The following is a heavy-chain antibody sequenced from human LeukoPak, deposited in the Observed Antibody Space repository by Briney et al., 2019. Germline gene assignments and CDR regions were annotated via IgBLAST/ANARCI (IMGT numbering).Heavy chain of an antibody. CDR3: ARDRNYYGLED. D-gene: IGHD3-10*01. V-gene: IGHV1-69*06. J-gene: IGHJ4*02. CDR1: GGTFSSYA. Sequence: ASVKVSCKASGGTFSSYAISWVRQAPGQGLEWMGGIIPIFGTANYAQKFQGRVTVTADKSTSTAYMELSSLRSEDTAVYYCARDRNYYGLEDWGQGTLVTVSS. CDR2: IIPIFGTA.